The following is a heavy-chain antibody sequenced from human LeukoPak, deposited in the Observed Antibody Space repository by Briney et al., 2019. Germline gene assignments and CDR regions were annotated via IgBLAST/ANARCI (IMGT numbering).Heavy chain of an antibody. CDR1: GFSFSSHG. Sequence: PGRSLRLSCAASGFSFSSHGMHWVRQAPGKGLEWLAVIGSNGVRDSYADSVRGRLTISRDNSKNMLFLQLNSLRVEDTAVYYCARDDTLPDNGLDAWGQGTMVTVSS. J-gene: IGHJ3*01. D-gene: IGHD2-8*01. CDR2: IGSNGVRD. CDR3: ARDDTLPDNGLDA. V-gene: IGHV3-33*01.